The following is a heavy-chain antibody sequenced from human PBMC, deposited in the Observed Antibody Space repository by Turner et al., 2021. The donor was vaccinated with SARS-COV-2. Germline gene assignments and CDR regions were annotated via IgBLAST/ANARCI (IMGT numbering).Heavy chain of an antibody. CDR1: GFTVRSNY. V-gene: IGHV3-66*02. D-gene: IGHD1-1*01. Sequence: EVQLVESGGGLVQPGGSLRLSCAASGFTVRSNYMSWVRQAPGKGLEWVSVMYSGNSTFDADSVKGRFTSSRDSSKNSLYLQMNSLRTEDTAVYYCARDLNGGRGPWGQGTLVTVSS. CDR3: ARDLNGGRGP. J-gene: IGHJ5*02. CDR2: MYSGNST.